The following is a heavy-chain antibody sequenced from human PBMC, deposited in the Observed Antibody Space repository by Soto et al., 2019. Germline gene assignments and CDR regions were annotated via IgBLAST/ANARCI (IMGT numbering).Heavy chain of an antibody. J-gene: IGHJ5*02. CDR1: GGSISSSSYY. D-gene: IGHD3-10*01. CDR2: IYYSGST. V-gene: IGHV4-39*07. CDR3: ARLRVRGNWFDP. Sequence: SETLSLTCTVSGGSISSSSYYWGWIRQPPGKGLEWIGSIYYSGSTNYNPSLKSRVTISVDTSKNQFSLKLSSVTAADTAVYYCARLRVRGNWFDPWGQGTLVTVSS.